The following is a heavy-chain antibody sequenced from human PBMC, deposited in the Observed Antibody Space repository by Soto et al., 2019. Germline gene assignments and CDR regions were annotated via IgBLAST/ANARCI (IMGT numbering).Heavy chain of an antibody. CDR2: IKWNSGSI. Sequence: EVQLVESGGDLVQPGRSLRLSCAASGFTFDDYAMHWVRQVPGKGLEWVSGIKWNSGSIGYADSVKGRFAISRDNAKNSLHLQMNSRRAEDTAFYYCVKDESINWYSGHFRHWGQGTLVTVSS. CDR3: VKDESINWYSGHFRH. CDR1: GFTFDDYA. D-gene: IGHD6-13*01. V-gene: IGHV3-9*01. J-gene: IGHJ1*01.